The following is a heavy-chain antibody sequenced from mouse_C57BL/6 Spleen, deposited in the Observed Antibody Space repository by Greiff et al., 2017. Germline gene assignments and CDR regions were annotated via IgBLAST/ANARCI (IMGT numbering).Heavy chain of an antibody. CDR3: ARGDYYGSSPTWFAY. J-gene: IGHJ3*01. CDR1: GYTFTSYW. CDR2: IEPSDSYT. D-gene: IGHD1-1*01. Sequence: QVQLQQPGAELVRPGTSVKLSCKASGYTFTSYWMHWVKQRPGQGLEWIGVIEPSDSYTNYNQKFKGKATLTVDTSSSTAYMQLSSLTSEDSAVYYCARGDYYGSSPTWFAYWGQGTLVTVSA. V-gene: IGHV1-59*01.